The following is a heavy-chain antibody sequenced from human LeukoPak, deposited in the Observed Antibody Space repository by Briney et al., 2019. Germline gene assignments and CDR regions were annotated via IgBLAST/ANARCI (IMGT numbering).Heavy chain of an antibody. V-gene: IGHV3-23*01. D-gene: IGHD6-19*01. Sequence: GGSLRLSCAASGFAFSSYAMSWVRQAPGKGLEWVSAISGSGGSTYYADSVKGRFTISRDNSKNTLYLQMNSLRAEDTAVYYXXXXXXGWNYGMDVWGQGTTVTVSS. CDR1: GFAFSSYA. CDR3: XXXXXGWNYGMDV. CDR2: ISGSGGST. J-gene: IGHJ6*02.